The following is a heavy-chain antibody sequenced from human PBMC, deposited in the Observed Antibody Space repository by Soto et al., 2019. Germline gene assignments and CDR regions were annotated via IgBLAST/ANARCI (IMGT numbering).Heavy chain of an antibody. J-gene: IGHJ4*02. CDR2: VYYSGST. Sequence: KASETLSLTCTVSSGSISSYYWSWIRQPPGKGLEWIGYVYYSGSTNYNPSLKSRVTISVDTSKNQFSLKLSSVTAADTAVYYCARLTSTVTTYYFDYWGQGTLVTVSS. D-gene: IGHD4-17*01. V-gene: IGHV4-59*08. CDR1: SGSISSYY. CDR3: ARLTSTVTTYYFDY.